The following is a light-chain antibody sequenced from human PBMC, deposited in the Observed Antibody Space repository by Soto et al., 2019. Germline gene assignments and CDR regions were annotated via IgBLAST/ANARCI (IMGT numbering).Light chain of an antibody. V-gene: IGKV3-20*01. Sequence: EIVLTQSPGTLSLSPGDRATLSCRASQSITNHYLAWYQQKSGQAPRLLVYGASSRATGTPDRFSGSVSGTDFTLTGSRLEPEDFSIYYCQQYGNSPWTCGQGTKVEIK. CDR1: QSITNHY. CDR3: QQYGNSPWT. CDR2: GAS. J-gene: IGKJ1*01.